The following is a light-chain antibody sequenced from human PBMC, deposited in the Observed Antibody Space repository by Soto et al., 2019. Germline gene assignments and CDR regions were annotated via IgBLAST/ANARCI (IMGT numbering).Light chain of an antibody. CDR1: SSDVGGYNF. Sequence: QSALTQPPSASGSPGQSVTISCTGTSSDVGGYNFVSWYQQHPGKAPKLMIYDVTERPSGVPDRFSGFKSGNTASLTVSGLQGEDEADYYCTSYAGSNIPVLFGGGTK. J-gene: IGLJ2*01. CDR2: DVT. CDR3: TSYAGSNIPVL. V-gene: IGLV2-8*01.